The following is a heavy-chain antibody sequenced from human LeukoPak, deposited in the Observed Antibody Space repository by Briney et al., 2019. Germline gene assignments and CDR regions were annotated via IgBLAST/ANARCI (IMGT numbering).Heavy chain of an antibody. CDR2: MNPNSGNT. J-gene: IGHJ6*02. Sequence: APVRASGKPLDYTFTSYDINWGRQAPGQGLEWRGWMNPNSGNTGYAQRFQGRVTMTRNTSISTAYMELSSLRSEDTAVYYCARESGSGWSLYYYYGMDVWGQGTTVTVSS. CDR1: DYTFTSYD. CDR3: ARESGSGWSLYYYYGMDV. V-gene: IGHV1-8*01. D-gene: IGHD6-19*01.